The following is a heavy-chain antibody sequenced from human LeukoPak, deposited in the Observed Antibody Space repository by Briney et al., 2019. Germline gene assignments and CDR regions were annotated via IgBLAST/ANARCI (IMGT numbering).Heavy chain of an antibody. D-gene: IGHD2-15*01. J-gene: IGHJ4*02. V-gene: IGHV3-23*01. Sequence: GGSLRLSCAASGFTFSSYAMTWVRQAPGKGLEWVSAISGSAGSTYYADSVKGRFTISRDNSKNTLFLQMNSLRAEDTAVYYCAKIPGVVDYWGQGTLVIVSS. CDR3: AKIPGVVDY. CDR2: ISGSAGST. CDR1: GFTFSSYA.